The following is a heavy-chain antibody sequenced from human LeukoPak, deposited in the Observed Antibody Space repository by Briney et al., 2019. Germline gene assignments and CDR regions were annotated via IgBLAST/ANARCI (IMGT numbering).Heavy chain of an antibody. CDR3: AHSHYDYVWGSYRYLDY. CDR2: INWNDDK. D-gene: IGHD3-16*02. J-gene: IGHJ4*02. Sequence: SGPTLVNPTQTLTLTCTFSGFSLSTRGVGVGWIRQPPGKALEWLTLINWNDDKRYSPSLKSRLTITKDTSKNQVVLTMTNMDPVDTATYYCAHSHYDYVWGSYRYLDYWGQGTLVTVSS. CDR1: GFSLSTRGVG. V-gene: IGHV2-5*01.